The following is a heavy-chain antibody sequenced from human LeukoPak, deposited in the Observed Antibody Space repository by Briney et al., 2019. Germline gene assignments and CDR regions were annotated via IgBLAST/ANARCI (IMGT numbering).Heavy chain of an antibody. Sequence: QPGGSLRLSCAASGFTFSSYAMSWVRQAPGKGLEWVSAISGSGGSTYYADSVKGRFTISRDNSKNTLYLQMNSLRAEDTAVYYCAKVTTYYYDSSGYPDYWGQGTLVTVSS. J-gene: IGHJ4*02. CDR2: ISGSGGST. CDR1: GFTFSSYA. D-gene: IGHD3-22*01. V-gene: IGHV3-23*01. CDR3: AKVTTYYYDSSGYPDY.